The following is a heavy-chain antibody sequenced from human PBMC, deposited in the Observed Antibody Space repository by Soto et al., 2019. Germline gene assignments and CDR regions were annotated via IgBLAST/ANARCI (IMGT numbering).Heavy chain of an antibody. J-gene: IGHJ4*02. V-gene: IGHV3-7*01. Sequence: PGGSLRLSCAASGFTFSTYWMDWVRQTPGKGLEWVGNINQDGSEKNYVDSVKGRWTIYRDNAKKSLYLQMSSLSAEDSALYYCSRSLNSWGQGTLVTVSS. CDR2: INQDGSEK. CDR1: GFTFSTYW. CDR3: SRSLNS.